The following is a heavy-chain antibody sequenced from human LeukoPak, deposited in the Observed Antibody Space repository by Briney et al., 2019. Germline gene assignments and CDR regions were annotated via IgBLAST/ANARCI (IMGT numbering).Heavy chain of an antibody. V-gene: IGHV3-23*01. D-gene: IGHD6-19*01. CDR1: GFTFSSYG. CDR3: AKWWYSSGWLESY. CDR2: ISGSGGST. J-gene: IGHJ4*02. Sequence: GGSLRLSCAASGFTFSSYGMSWVRQAPGKGLEWDSAISGSGGSTYYADSVKGRFTISRDNSKNTLYLQMNSLRAEDTAVYYCAKWWYSSGWLESYWGQGTLVTVSS.